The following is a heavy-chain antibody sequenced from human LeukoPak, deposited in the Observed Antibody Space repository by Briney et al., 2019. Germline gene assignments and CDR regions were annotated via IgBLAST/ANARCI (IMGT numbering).Heavy chain of an antibody. J-gene: IGHJ3*02. Sequence: PSETLSLTCTVSNGYISNSNFYWGWIRQPPGKGLEWIGSIFYDGSSDYNPSLKSRVTISVDTSKNQFSLRVNSVTAADTAVYFCARGPYSYDSSGAFDIWGQGTMVTVSS. CDR3: ARGPYSYDSSGAFDI. CDR2: IFYDGSS. V-gene: IGHV4-39*01. D-gene: IGHD3-22*01. CDR1: NGYISNSNFY.